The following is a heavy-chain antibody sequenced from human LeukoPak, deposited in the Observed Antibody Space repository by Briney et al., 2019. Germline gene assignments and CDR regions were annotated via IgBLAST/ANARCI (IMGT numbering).Heavy chain of an antibody. CDR3: ASSDYYDSSGYLTLNWFDP. J-gene: IGHJ5*02. Sequence: SETLSLTCVVYGGSFSGSYWSWVRQPPGKGLEWIGEINHSGSTNYNPSLKSRVTISVDTSKNQFSLKLSSVTAADTAVYYCASSDYYDSSGYLTLNWFDPWGQGTLVTVSS. CDR1: GGSFSGSY. CDR2: INHSGST. D-gene: IGHD3-22*01. V-gene: IGHV4-34*01.